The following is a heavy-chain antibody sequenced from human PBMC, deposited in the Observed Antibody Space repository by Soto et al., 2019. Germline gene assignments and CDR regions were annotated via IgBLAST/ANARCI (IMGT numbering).Heavy chain of an antibody. V-gene: IGHV1-3*01. D-gene: IGHD4-17*01. J-gene: IGHJ4*02. CDR2: INAGNGNT. Sequence: ASVKVSCKASGYSFTSYAIHWVRQAPGQRLEWMGWINAGNGNTKIPQKLQGRVTMTTDTSTSTAYMELRSLRSDDTAVYYCARDDYGDYFFWGQGTLVTVSS. CDR3: ARDDYGDYFF. CDR1: GYSFTSYA.